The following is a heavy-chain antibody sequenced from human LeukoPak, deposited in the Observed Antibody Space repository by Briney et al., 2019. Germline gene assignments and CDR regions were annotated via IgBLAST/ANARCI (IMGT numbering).Heavy chain of an antibody. J-gene: IGHJ5*02. D-gene: IGHD2-2*01. CDR2: IYYSGST. V-gene: IGHV4-39*07. CDR1: GGSISSSSYY. Sequence: ASETLSLTCTVSGGSISSSSYYWGWIRQPPGKGLEWIGSIYYSGSTYYNPSLKSRVTISVDTPKNQFSLKLSSVTAADTAVYYCARISSTKQNWFDPWGQGTLVTVSS. CDR3: ARISSTKQNWFDP.